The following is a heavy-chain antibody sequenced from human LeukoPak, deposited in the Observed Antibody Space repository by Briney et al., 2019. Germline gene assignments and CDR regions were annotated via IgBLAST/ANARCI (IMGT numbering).Heavy chain of an antibody. CDR2: IYTSGTT. CDR1: GGCISSGSYY. V-gene: IGHV4-61*09. J-gene: IGHJ3*02. CDR3: ARDISLQHFYYDSSGTDAFDI. Sequence: KASQTLSLTCTVSGGCISSGSYYWTWIRQPAGKGLEWIGHIYTSGTTNYNPSLKSRVTISVDTSKNQFSLKLSSVTAADTAVYYCARDISLQHFYYDSSGTDAFDIWGQGTMVTVSS. D-gene: IGHD3-22*01.